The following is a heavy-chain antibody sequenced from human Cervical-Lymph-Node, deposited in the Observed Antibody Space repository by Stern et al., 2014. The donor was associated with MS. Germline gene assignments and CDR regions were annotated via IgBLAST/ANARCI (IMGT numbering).Heavy chain of an antibody. V-gene: IGHV1-18*01. Sequence: VQLVESGAEVKKPGASVKVSCKASGYTFTSYGISWVRQDPGQGLEWMGWISAYNGNTNYAQKLQGRVTMTTDTSTSTAYMELRSLRSDDTAVYYCARDRPIWMVTTRAFDIWGQGTMVTVSS. CDR1: GYTFTSYG. CDR2: ISAYNGNT. J-gene: IGHJ3*02. D-gene: IGHD4-17*01. CDR3: ARDRPIWMVTTRAFDI.